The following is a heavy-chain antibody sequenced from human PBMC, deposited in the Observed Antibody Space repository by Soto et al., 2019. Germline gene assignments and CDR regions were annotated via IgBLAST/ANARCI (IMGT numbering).Heavy chain of an antibody. CDR2: IIPILGIA. V-gene: IGHV1-69*02. CDR3: ARLWFGVLTD. CDR1: GGTFSSYT. Sequence: QVQLVQSGAEVKKPGSSVKVSCKASGGTFSSYTISWVRQAPGQGLEWMGRIIPILGIANYAQKFQGRVTITADKSTSTDYMELSSLRSEDTAVYYCARLWFGVLTDWGQGTLVTVSS. J-gene: IGHJ4*02. D-gene: IGHD3-10*01.